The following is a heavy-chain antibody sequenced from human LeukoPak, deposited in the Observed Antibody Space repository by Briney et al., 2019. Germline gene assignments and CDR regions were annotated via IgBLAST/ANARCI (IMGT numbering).Heavy chain of an antibody. V-gene: IGHV3-23*01. CDR3: AKEWDDSSGYTIDY. Sequence: GSLRLSCAASGFTFSNYWMTWVRQAPGKGLEWVSAISGSGGSTYYADSVKGRFTISRDNSKNTLYLQMNSLRAEDTAVYYCAKEWDDSSGYTIDYWGQGTLVTVSS. CDR1: GFTFSNYW. J-gene: IGHJ4*02. CDR2: ISGSGGST. D-gene: IGHD3-22*01.